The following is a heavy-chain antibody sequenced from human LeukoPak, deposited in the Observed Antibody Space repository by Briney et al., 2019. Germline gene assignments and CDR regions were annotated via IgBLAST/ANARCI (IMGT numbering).Heavy chain of an antibody. CDR1: GFSFSSYA. CDR2: IGDGGSRT. J-gene: IGHJ4*02. V-gene: IGHV3-23*01. CDR3: AKVQLGIGVDY. Sequence: PGGSLRLSCAASGFSFSSYAVSWVRQAPGRGLEWVSGIGDGGSRTYYADSVKGRFTISRDDSKNTLYLQMNSLRAEDTAVYYCAKVQLGIGVDYWGQGTLVTVSS. D-gene: IGHD7-27*01.